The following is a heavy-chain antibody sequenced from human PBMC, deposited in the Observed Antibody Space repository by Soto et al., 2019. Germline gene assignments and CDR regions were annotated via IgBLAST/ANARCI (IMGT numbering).Heavy chain of an antibody. CDR2: VKSKSEGGTT. CDR1: GFIFRDAW. D-gene: IGHD2-21*01. Sequence: GSLRLSCAASGFIFRDAWISWVRQAPGKGLEWIGRVKSKSEGGTTDYAALVKGRFTVSRDDSINTVSLQMDSLKMEDTAVYFCVAGSPFEYWGQGTLVTVSS. J-gene: IGHJ4*02. V-gene: IGHV3-15*05. CDR3: VAGSPFEY.